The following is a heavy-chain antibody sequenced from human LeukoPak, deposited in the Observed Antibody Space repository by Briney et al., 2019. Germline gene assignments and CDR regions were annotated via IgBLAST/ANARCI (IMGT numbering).Heavy chain of an antibody. CDR1: GYTFPSFG. J-gene: IGHJ4*02. CDR3: ARAKIAAAGFDF. D-gene: IGHD6-13*01. V-gene: IGHV1-18*01. CDR2: ISAYNGHT. Sequence: ASLTVSCKASGYTFPSFGISWVRQAPGQGLEWMGWISAYNGHTKDAQKFQGRVSMTTDTSTSTAFMELRSLRSDDTAVYYCARAKIAAAGFDFWGQGTLVTVSS.